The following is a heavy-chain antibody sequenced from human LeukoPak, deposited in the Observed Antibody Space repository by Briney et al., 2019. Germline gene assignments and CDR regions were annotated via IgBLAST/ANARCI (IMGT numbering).Heavy chain of an antibody. CDR1: GGSISSSRYY. J-gene: IGHJ4*02. CDR2: IYHSGST. V-gene: IGHV4-39*07. CDR3: ARRGVTIDY. Sequence: SETLSLTCTVSGGSISSSRYYWGWIRQPPGKGLEWIGSIYHSGSTYYNPSLKSRVTISVDTSKNQFSLKLSSVTAADTAVYYCARRGVTIDYWGQGTLVTVSS. D-gene: IGHD2-21*02.